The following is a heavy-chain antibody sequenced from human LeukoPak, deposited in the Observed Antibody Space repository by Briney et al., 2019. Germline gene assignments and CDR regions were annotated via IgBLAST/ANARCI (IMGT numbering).Heavy chain of an antibody. CDR2: ISSGSDYI. CDR1: GFTFSYYS. V-gene: IGHV3-21*01. J-gene: IGHJ3*02. D-gene: IGHD6-13*01. Sequence: PGGSLRLSCAASGFTFSYYSMNWVRQAPGKGLEWVSSISSGSDYIYYADSVKGRFTISRDNAKNSLYLQMNSLRAEDTAVYYCARDYTPTEAAVLLDGFAIWGQGTMVTVSS. CDR3: ARDYTPTEAAVLLDGFAI.